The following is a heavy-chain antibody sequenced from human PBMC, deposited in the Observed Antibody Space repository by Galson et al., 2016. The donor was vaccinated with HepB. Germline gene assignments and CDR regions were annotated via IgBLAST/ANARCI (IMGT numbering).Heavy chain of an antibody. V-gene: IGHV3-48*04. J-gene: IGHJ3*02. CDR1: GFTFSSSS. Sequence: SLRLSCAASGFTFSSSSMNWVRQAPGKGLEWVSYISSSASSIYYADSVKGRFTISRDNAKNSLYLQMNSLRAEDTAVYYCARLGATRTRWAFDIWGQGTMVTVSS. D-gene: IGHD1-26*01. CDR2: ISSSASSI. CDR3: ARLGATRTRWAFDI.